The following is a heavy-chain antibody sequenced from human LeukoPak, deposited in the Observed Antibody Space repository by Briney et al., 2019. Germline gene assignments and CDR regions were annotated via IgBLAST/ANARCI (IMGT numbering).Heavy chain of an antibody. CDR2: IVPILGIA. V-gene: IGHV1-69*04. D-gene: IGHD6-13*01. J-gene: IGHJ4*02. CDR1: GGTFSSYA. CDR3: ARAVRWAAAAPNDY. Sequence: GASVKVSCKASGGTFSSYAISWVRQAPGQGLEWMGRIVPILGIANYAQKFQGRVTITADKSTSTAYMELSSLRSEDTAVYYCARAVRWAAAAPNDYWGQGTLVTVSS.